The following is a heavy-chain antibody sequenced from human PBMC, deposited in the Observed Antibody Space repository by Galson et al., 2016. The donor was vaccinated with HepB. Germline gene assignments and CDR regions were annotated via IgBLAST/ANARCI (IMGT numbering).Heavy chain of an antibody. CDR2: IFPGDSET. D-gene: IGHD3-22*01. Sequence: QSGAEVKKPGESLKISCTASGYRFSSYWIAWVRQVPGKGLEWMGIIFPGDSETRYNPSFQGQVTISADKSIDTTYLQWSSLKASDTAMYYCARSNDTYYYDSRGYYKYAMDVWGQGTTVTVSS. CDR1: GYRFSSYW. CDR3: ARSNDTYYYDSRGYYKYAMDV. J-gene: IGHJ6*02. V-gene: IGHV5-51*01.